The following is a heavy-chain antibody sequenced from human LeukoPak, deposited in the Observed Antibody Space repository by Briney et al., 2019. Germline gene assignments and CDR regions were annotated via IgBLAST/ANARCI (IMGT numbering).Heavy chain of an antibody. J-gene: IGHJ5*02. Sequence: PSQTMSLTCTVSGGSISSYYWSWIQQPPGKGLEWIGYIYYSGGTNYNPSLKSRVTISVDTSKNQFSLKLSSVTAADTAVYYCARCIAAASFDPWGQGTLVTVSS. CDR2: IYYSGGT. CDR1: GGSISSYY. CDR3: ARCIAAASFDP. V-gene: IGHV4-59*08. D-gene: IGHD6-13*01.